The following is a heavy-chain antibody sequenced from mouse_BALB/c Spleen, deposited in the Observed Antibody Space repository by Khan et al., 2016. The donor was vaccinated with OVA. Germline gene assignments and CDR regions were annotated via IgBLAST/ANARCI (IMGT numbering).Heavy chain of an antibody. CDR2: ISYSGCT. D-gene: IGHD1-2*01. J-gene: IGHJ2*01. Sequence: EVQLQESGPGLVKPSQSLSLTCTVTGYSITSGYGWNWIRQFPGNKLEWTGYISYSGCTNYNPSVKSRISITRDTSKNQFFLQLNSVTTEDTATYYCARTARIKYWGQGTTLTVSS. CDR1: GYSITSGYG. CDR3: ARTARIKY. V-gene: IGHV3-2*02.